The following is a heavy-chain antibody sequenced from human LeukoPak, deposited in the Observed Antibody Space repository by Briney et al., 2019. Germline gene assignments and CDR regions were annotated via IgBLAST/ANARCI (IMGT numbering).Heavy chain of an antibody. V-gene: IGHV3-48*01. D-gene: IGHD4-23*01. CDR1: GFTFSSYS. Sequence: GGSLRLSCAASGFTFSSYSMNWVRQAPGKGLEWVSYISGSSGSIYYAGSVRGRFTISRDNAKNSLSLQMNSLRAEDTAVYYCARVDYGGFNFDYWGQGTLVTVST. J-gene: IGHJ4*02. CDR3: ARVDYGGFNFDY. CDR2: ISGSSGSI.